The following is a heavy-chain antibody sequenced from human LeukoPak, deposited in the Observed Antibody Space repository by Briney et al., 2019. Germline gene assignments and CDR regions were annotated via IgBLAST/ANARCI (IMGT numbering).Heavy chain of an antibody. CDR1: GDSISSNF. CDR2: IYYSGDT. CDR3: ARKEGTH. Sequence: SGTLSLTCTVSGDSISSNFWSWVRQPPGKGLEWIGYIYYSGDTSYNPSLKGRVTMSIDSSKNQFSLKLTSVTDADTAVYYCARKEGTHWGQGTLVTVSS. V-gene: IGHV4-59*01. J-gene: IGHJ4*02. D-gene: IGHD1-1*01.